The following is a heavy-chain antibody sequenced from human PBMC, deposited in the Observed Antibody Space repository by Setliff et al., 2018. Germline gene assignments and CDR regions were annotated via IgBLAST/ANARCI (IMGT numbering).Heavy chain of an antibody. Sequence: PGGSLRLFCTASGFTFGDYAMSWVRQAPGKGLEWVGFIRSKIYGGTTEYAASVKGRFTISRDDSKSIAYLQMNNLRTEDTAVYYCSRDPDCSSTRCHYYYYYMDVWGKGTTVTVSS. CDR2: IRSKIYGGTT. J-gene: IGHJ6*03. D-gene: IGHD2-2*01. CDR1: GFTFGDYA. CDR3: SRDPDCSSTRCHYYYYYMDV. V-gene: IGHV3-49*04.